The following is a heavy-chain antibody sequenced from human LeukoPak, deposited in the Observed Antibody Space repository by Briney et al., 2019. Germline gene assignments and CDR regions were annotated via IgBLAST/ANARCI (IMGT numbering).Heavy chain of an antibody. CDR2: ISGSGGNT. V-gene: IGHV3-23*01. CDR3: AKGQRTGFRQPYYFDY. D-gene: IGHD7-27*01. Sequence: GGSLRLSCAASGFTFSSYAMSWVRQAPGKGLEWVSVISGSGGNTYYADSVKGRFTISRDNSKNTLYLQMNSLRAEDTAVYYCAKGQRTGFRQPYYFDYWGQGTLVTVSS. CDR1: GFTFSSYA. J-gene: IGHJ4*02.